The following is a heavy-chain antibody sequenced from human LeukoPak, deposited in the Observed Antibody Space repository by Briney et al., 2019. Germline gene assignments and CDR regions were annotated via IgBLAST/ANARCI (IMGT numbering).Heavy chain of an antibody. Sequence: GSLRLSCAASGFTFSSYSMNWVRQAPGKGLEWVSSISSSSSYIYYADSVKGRFTISRDNAKNSLYLQMNSLRAEDTAVYYCASRYSSGWMDDAFDIWGQGTMVTVSS. CDR1: GFTFSSYS. CDR3: ASRYSSGWMDDAFDI. CDR2: ISSSSSYI. V-gene: IGHV3-21*01. D-gene: IGHD6-19*01. J-gene: IGHJ3*02.